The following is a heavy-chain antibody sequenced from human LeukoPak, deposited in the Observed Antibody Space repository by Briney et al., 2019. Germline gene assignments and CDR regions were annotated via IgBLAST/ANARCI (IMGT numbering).Heavy chain of an antibody. CDR1: GLTFSSYL. V-gene: IGHV3-74*01. D-gene: IGHD6-19*01. CDR2: INGAGTTT. Sequence: GGSLRLSGAASGLTFSSYLMHWVRQAPGKGLVWVSRINGAGTTTTYADSVKGRFTISRDNAKNTLYLQMNSLRAEDTALYYCVRDRAVAGTEDFYFDYWGEGTLVTVSS. CDR3: VRDRAVAGTEDFYFDY. J-gene: IGHJ4*02.